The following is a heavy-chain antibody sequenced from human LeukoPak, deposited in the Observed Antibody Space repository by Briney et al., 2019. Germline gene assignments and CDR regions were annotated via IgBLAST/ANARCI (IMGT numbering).Heavy chain of an antibody. D-gene: IGHD1-14*01. Sequence: GGSLRLSCAGSGFTFGGYGMHWFRQTPGKGLEWVAVIAYDGSRAFHADSVKGRFTIPRDNSKNTMSVQMDDLRAEDTAVYYCTRYNNDHFDYWGQGTLVTVSS. J-gene: IGHJ4*02. CDR3: TRYNNDHFDY. CDR1: GFTFGGYG. V-gene: IGHV3-33*01. CDR2: IAYDGSRA.